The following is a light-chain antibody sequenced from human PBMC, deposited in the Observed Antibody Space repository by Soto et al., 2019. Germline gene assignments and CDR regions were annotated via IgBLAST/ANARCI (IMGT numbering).Light chain of an antibody. CDR2: AAS. CDR3: QQAYRATWT. CDR1: DNIGIY. Sequence: DVQLTLTPTSLSASAGDRVSITCQRKDNIGIYLDWYQQKPGQVPSLLIYAASSVSEGVPSRFSGSGSGTNFSLTISSLQPEDFAAYFCQQAYRATWTFGQGTKVDIK. V-gene: IGKV1-39*01. J-gene: IGKJ1*01.